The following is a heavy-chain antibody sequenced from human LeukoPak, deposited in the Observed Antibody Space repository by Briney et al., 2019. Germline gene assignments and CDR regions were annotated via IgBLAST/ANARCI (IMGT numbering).Heavy chain of an antibody. D-gene: IGHD1-26*01. J-gene: IGHJ4*02. V-gene: IGHV3-49*04. CDR1: GFTFRDYT. CDR2: IRSEAYGGTT. Sequence: PGRSLRLSCTASGFTFRDYTMTWVRQAPGKGLEWVGFIRSEAYGGTTEYAASVKGTFTISRDDSKSIVYLEMNTLKTEDTAVYYCTRGAYSGSYWGQGTLATVSS. CDR3: TRGAYSGSY.